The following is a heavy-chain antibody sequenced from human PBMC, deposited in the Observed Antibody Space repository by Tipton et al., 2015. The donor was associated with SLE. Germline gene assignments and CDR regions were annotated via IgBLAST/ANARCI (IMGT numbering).Heavy chain of an antibody. CDR2: INHSGST. Sequence: TLSLTCAAYGGSFSGYYWSWIRQPPGKGLEWIGEINHSGSTNYNPSLKSRVTISVDTSKNQFSLKLSSVTAADTAVYYCARGLGLLRQPLSYWGQGTLVTVSS. J-gene: IGHJ4*02. CDR1: GGSFSGYY. D-gene: IGHD6-13*01. CDR3: ARGLGLLRQPLSY. V-gene: IGHV4-34*01.